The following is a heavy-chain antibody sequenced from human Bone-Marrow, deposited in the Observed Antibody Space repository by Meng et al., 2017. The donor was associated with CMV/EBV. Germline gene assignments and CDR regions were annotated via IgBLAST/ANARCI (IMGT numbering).Heavy chain of an antibody. CDR3: AKEAASPHSYKISRWLCIYHYGMDV. Sequence: GESLKISCVASGFTFSKWEMNWVRQAPGKGLEWVSSISSISSYIYYADSVKGRFTISRDKSKNVLFLTMNSLRAEDTAVYYCAKEAASPHSYKISRWLCIYHYGMDVWGQGTTVTVSS. CDR1: GFTFSKWE. D-gene: IGHD2-15*01. CDR2: ISSISSYI. J-gene: IGHJ6*02. V-gene: IGHV3-21*04.